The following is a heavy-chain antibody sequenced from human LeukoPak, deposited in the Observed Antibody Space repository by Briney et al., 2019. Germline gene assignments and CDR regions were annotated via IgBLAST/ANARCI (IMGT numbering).Heavy chain of an antibody. CDR1: GGSISSSSYY. J-gene: IGHJ4*02. D-gene: IGHD1-26*01. CDR3: ARRRGSYYYFDY. Sequence: SETLSLTCTVSGGSISSSSYYWGWICQPPGRGLEWIGYIYYSGSTNYNPSLKSRVTISVDTSKNQFSLKLSSVTAADTAVYYCARRRGSYYYFDYWGQGTLVTVSS. V-gene: IGHV4-61*05. CDR2: IYYSGST.